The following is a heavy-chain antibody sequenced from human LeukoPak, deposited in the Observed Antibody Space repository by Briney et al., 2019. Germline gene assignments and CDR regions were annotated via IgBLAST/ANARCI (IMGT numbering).Heavy chain of an antibody. CDR1: GFTFSSYA. Sequence: GGSLRLSCAASGFTFSSYAMSWVRQAPGKGLQWVGLIRRKASGGTAQYAASVKDRFIISRDDSKSIVYLQMISLKTEDTALYYCSRDHGTRNGWYFDYWGQGALVTVSS. CDR2: IRRKASGGTA. J-gene: IGHJ4*02. D-gene: IGHD5-24*01. V-gene: IGHV3-49*04. CDR3: SRDHGTRNGWYFDY.